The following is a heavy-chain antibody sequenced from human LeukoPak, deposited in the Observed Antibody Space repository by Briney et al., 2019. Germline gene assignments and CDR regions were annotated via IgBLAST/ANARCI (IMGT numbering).Heavy chain of an antibody. CDR1: GYTISSSSYY. Sequence: PSETLSLTCNVSGYTISSSSYYWGRIRQPPGKGLEWIGSIYYSGSTYYNPSLKSRVTISVDTSKNQFSLKLSSVTAAATAVYYCVRDIAVAGFIAYCGQGTLVTVSS. CDR3: VRDIAVAGFIAY. J-gene: IGHJ4*02. V-gene: IGHV4-39*02. CDR2: IYYSGST. D-gene: IGHD6-13*01.